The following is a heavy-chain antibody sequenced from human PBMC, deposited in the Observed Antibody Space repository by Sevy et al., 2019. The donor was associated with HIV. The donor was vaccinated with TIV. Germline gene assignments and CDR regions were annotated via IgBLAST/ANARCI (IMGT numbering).Heavy chain of an antibody. V-gene: IGHV4-34*01. CDR3: AMKPLLRYFDWLLESGSFYDY. J-gene: IGHJ4*02. D-gene: IGHD3-9*01. CDR2: INHSGST. CDR1: GGSFSGYY. Sequence: SETLSLTCAVYGGSFSGYYWSWIRQPPGKGLEWIGEINHSGSTNYNPSLKSRVTISVDTSKNQFSLKLSSVTAADTAVYYCAMKPLLRYFDWLLESGSFYDYWGQGTLVTVSS.